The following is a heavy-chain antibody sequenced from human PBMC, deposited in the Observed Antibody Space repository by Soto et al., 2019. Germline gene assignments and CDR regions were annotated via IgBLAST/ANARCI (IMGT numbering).Heavy chain of an antibody. Sequence: VGSRSVSCAVSGFTCGRYEMNWVRQAPGKGLGWVSYISSSGSTIYYADSVKGRFTISRDNAKNSLYLQMNSLRAEDTAVYYCARGSTLIVVNHLDYWGHGPLVTVAS. CDR1: GFTCGRYE. V-gene: IGHV3-48*03. CDR3: ARGSTLIVVNHLDY. J-gene: IGHJ4*01. CDR2: ISSSGSTI. D-gene: IGHD3-22*01.